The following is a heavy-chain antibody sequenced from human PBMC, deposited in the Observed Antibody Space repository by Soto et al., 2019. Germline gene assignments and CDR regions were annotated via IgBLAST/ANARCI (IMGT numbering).Heavy chain of an antibody. V-gene: IGHV1-69*13. Sequence: GASVKVSCKASGGTFSSYAISWVRQAPGQGLEWMGGIIPIFGTANYAQKFQGRVTITADESTSTAYMELSSLRSEDTAVYYCARGKIAAAEYYYYGMGVWGQGTTVTVSS. CDR3: ARGKIAAAEYYYYGMGV. CDR1: GGTFSSYA. D-gene: IGHD6-13*01. CDR2: IIPIFGTA. J-gene: IGHJ6*02.